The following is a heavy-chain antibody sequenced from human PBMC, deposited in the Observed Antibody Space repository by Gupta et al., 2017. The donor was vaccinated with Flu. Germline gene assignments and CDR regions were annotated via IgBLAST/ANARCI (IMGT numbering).Heavy chain of an antibody. CDR3: ARAEYQLLSTTTHHYYGIDV. CDR2: INHSGDA. J-gene: IGHJ6*02. CDR1: GGSFSGYY. Sequence: QVQLQQWGAGVLRPSETLSLTCAVYGGSFSGYYWSWIRQPPGKGLEWIGEINHSGDAHHNPSLKTRLTISVDTSKNQFSLRLNSVTAADTAAYYCARAEYQLLSTTTHHYYGIDVWGQGTTVTVSS. D-gene: IGHD2-2*01. V-gene: IGHV4-34*01.